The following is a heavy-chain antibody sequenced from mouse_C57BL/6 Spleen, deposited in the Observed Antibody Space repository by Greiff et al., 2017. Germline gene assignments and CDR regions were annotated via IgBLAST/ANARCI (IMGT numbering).Heavy chain of an antibody. Sequence: VQLQQPGAELVMPGASVKLSCKASGYTFTSYWMHWVKQRPGQGLEWIGEIDPSDSYTNYNQKFKGKSTLTVDKSSSTAYMQLSSLTSEDSAVYYCARRSDYDYDGYAMDYWGQGTSVTVSS. D-gene: IGHD2-4*01. J-gene: IGHJ4*01. V-gene: IGHV1-69*01. CDR2: IDPSDSYT. CDR3: ARRSDYDYDGYAMDY. CDR1: GYTFTSYW.